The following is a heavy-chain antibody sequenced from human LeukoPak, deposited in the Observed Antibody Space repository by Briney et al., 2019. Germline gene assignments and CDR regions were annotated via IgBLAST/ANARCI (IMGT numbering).Heavy chain of an antibody. CDR2: ISSSGSTI. Sequence: GGSLRLSCAASGFTFSSYEMNWVRQAPGKGLEWVSYISSSGSTIYYADSVKGRFTISRDNAKNSLYLQMNSLRAEDTAVYYCARVLSSGDLGVDYWGQGTLVTASS. D-gene: IGHD2-15*01. CDR1: GFTFSSYE. V-gene: IGHV3-48*03. J-gene: IGHJ4*02. CDR3: ARVLSSGDLGVDY.